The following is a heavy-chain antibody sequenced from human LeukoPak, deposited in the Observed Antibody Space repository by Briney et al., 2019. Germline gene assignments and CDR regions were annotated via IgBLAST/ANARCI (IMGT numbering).Heavy chain of an antibody. CDR1: GGTFSSYA. V-gene: IGHV1-8*02. Sequence: GASVKVSCKASGGTFSSYAISWVRQATGQGLEWMGWMNPNSGNTGYAQKFQGRVTMTRNTSISTAYMELSSLRSEDTAVYYCASTHGYNSNAFDIWGQGTMVTVSS. J-gene: IGHJ3*02. CDR2: MNPNSGNT. CDR3: ASTHGYNSNAFDI. D-gene: IGHD5-24*01.